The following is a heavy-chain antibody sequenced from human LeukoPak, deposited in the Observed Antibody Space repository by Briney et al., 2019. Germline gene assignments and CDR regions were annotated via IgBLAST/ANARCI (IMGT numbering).Heavy chain of an antibody. CDR1: RFSFSSYS. CDR3: ARDLTSYDYVWDY. Sequence: PGGSLRLSCAASRFSFSSYSMNWVRQAPGKGLEWVSYISSTSSTIYYADSVKGRFTISRDTSKNTLYLQMNSLRAEDTAVYYCARDLTSYDYVWDYWGQGTLVTVSS. J-gene: IGHJ4*02. CDR2: ISSTSSTI. D-gene: IGHD3-16*01. V-gene: IGHV3-48*01.